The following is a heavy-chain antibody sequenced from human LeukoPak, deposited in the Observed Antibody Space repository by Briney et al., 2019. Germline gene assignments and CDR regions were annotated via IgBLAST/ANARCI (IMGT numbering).Heavy chain of an antibody. CDR1: GGSISSYY. Sequence: SETLSLTCTVSGGSISSYYWSWVRQPPGQGLELKGYIYNSYSANYNPSLKSRITISLDTSKNQFSLQLYFVTAADTAVYYCTGSGSYHPSWPADPWGQGTLVTVSS. V-gene: IGHV4-59*01. CDR2: IYNSYSA. D-gene: IGHD3-10*01. J-gene: IGHJ5*02. CDR3: TGSGSYHPSWPADP.